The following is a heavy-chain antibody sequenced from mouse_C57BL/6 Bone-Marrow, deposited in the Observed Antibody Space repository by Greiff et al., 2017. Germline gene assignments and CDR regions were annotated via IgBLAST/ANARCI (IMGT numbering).Heavy chain of an antibody. D-gene: IGHD2-3*01. V-gene: IGHV1-72*01. CDR2: IVPNSGGT. CDR1: GYTFTSYW. CDR3: ARRGVTAYYAMGY. J-gene: IGHJ4*01. Sequence: QVQLQQPGAELVKPGASVKLSCKASGYTFTSYWMHCVKLRPGRGLEWIGRIVPNSGGTKYNEKFKSKATLTVAKPSSTAYMKLSSLPSEDSAVYYCARRGVTAYYAMGYGGQGTSVIVSS.